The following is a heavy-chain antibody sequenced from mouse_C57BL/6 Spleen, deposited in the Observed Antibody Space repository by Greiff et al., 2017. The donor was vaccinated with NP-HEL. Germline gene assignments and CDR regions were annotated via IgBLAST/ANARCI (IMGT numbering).Heavy chain of an antibody. CDR3: AICDSSGPYLDY. J-gene: IGHJ2*01. V-gene: IGHV1-74*01. Sequence: VQLQQPGAELVKPGASVKVSCKASGYTFTSYWMHWVKQRPGQGLEWIGRLHPSDSDTNDNQKFKGKATLTVDKSSSTSYMQRSSLTSGDSAVYYGAICDSSGPYLDYWGQGTTLTVSS. CDR2: LHPSDSDT. D-gene: IGHD3-2*02. CDR1: GYTFTSYW.